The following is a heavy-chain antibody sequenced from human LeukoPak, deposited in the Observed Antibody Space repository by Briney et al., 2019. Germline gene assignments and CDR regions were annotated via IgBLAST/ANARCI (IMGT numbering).Heavy chain of an antibody. CDR3: ARVQYSGSYNDAFDI. V-gene: IGHV1-18*01. D-gene: IGHD1-26*01. CDR1: GYTFTSYG. CDR2: ISAYNGNT. J-gene: IGHJ3*02. Sequence: ASVKVSCKASGYTFTSYGISWVRQAPGQGLEWMGWISAYNGNTNYAQKLQGRVTMTTDTSTSTAYMELRSLRSEDTAVYYCARVQYSGSYNDAFDIWGQGTMVTVSS.